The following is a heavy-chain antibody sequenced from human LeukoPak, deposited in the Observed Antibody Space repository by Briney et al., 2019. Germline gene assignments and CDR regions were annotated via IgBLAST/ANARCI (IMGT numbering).Heavy chain of an antibody. CDR2: IIPIFGTT. J-gene: IGHJ6*02. CDR3: ARSLPVVPAAMDLGGYYYYGMDV. D-gene: IGHD2-2*01. CDR1: GGTFSSYA. V-gene: IGHV1-69*13. Sequence: SVKVSCKASGGTFSSYAISWVRQAPGQGLEWMGGIIPIFGTTNNAQKFQGRVTITADESTSTAYMELSSLRSEDTAVYYCARSLPVVPAAMDLGGYYYYGMDVWGQGTTVTVSS.